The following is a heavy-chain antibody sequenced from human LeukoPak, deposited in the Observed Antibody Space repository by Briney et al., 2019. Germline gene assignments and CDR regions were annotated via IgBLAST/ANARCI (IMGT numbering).Heavy chain of an antibody. Sequence: PSETLSLTCTVSGGSISSYYWSWIRQPPGKGLEWIGYIYYSGSTNYNPSLKSRVTISVDTSKNQFSLKLSSVTAADTAVYYCARVPNDYYDSSGYYPLWGQGTLVTVSS. D-gene: IGHD3-22*01. CDR3: ARVPNDYYDSSGYYPL. V-gene: IGHV4-59*01. CDR1: GGSISSYY. CDR2: IYYSGST. J-gene: IGHJ4*02.